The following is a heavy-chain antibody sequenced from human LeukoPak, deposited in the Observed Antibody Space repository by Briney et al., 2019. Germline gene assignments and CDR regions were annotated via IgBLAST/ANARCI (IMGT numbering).Heavy chain of an antibody. CDR1: GGSFSGYY. J-gene: IGHJ4*02. CDR2: INHSGST. CDR3: AREVRYSNLDY. V-gene: IGHV4-34*01. Sequence: SETLSLTCAVYGGSFSGYYWSWIRQPPGKGLEWIGEINHSGSTNYNPSLKSRVTISVDTSKNQFSLRLSSVTAADTAVYYCAREVRYSNLDYWGQGTLVTVSS. D-gene: IGHD5-12*01.